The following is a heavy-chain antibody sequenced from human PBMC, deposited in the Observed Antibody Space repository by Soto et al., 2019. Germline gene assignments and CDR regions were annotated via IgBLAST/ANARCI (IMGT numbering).Heavy chain of an antibody. CDR1: GGSISSSTYY. CDR2: IYYSGST. J-gene: IGHJ4*02. CDR3: ARLKRGVPDY. D-gene: IGHD3-10*01. V-gene: IGHV4-39*01. Sequence: SETLSLTCTVSGGSISSSTYYWGWIRQPPGKGLEWIGSIYYSGSTYYNPSLKSRVTISVDTSRKQFSLRLSSVTAADTAVYYCARLKRGVPDYWGQGTLVTVSS.